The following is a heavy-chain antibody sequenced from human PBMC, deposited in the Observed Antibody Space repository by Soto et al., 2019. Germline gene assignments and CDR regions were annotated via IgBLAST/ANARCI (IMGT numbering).Heavy chain of an antibody. J-gene: IGHJ6*02. V-gene: IGHV5-10-1*01. Sequence: GASLKISCTASGYSFTTYWINLVRQMPGKGLEWMGKIDPGGSDTTYSPSFQGHVTISVDKSITAAYLQWSSLKASDTAMYYCARLGHDYSNSGMDVWGQGTTVTVSS. D-gene: IGHD4-4*01. CDR1: GYSFTTYW. CDR3: ARLGHDYSNSGMDV. CDR2: IDPGGSDT.